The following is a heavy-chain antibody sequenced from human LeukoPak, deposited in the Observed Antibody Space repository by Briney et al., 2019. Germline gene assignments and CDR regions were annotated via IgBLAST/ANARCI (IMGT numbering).Heavy chain of an antibody. V-gene: IGHV3-23*01. CDR2: IRDSGDNA. D-gene: IGHD6-13*01. J-gene: IGHJ4*02. CDR3: AKDPASWSQGYFDY. CDR1: GFTFSIYA. Sequence: GGSLRLSCAASGFTFSIYAMSWVRQAPGKGLEWVSLIRDSGDNADYAGSVRGRFTVSRDNSKNTLYLQMSSLSAEDTAVYYCAKDPASWSQGYFDYWGQGTLVTVAS.